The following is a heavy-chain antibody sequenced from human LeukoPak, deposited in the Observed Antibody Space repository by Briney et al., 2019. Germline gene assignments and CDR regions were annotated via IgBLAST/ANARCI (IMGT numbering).Heavy chain of an antibody. D-gene: IGHD3-10*01. CDR2: IYTSGST. V-gene: IGHV4-4*07. CDR3: ARVKVVRGVSEFDY. J-gene: IGHJ4*02. Sequence: PSETLSLTCTVSGGSISSYYWSWIRQPAGKGLEWIGRIYTSGSTNYNPSLKSRVTMSVDTSKNQFSPKLSSVTAADTAVYYCARVKVVRGVSEFDYWGQGTLVTVSS. CDR1: GGSISSYY.